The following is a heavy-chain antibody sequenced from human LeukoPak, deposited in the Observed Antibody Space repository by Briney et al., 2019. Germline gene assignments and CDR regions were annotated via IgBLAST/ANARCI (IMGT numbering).Heavy chain of an antibody. CDR3: ARVSVGATPPGDRPFDY. D-gene: IGHD1-26*01. J-gene: IGHJ4*02. V-gene: IGHV1-69*13. CDR2: IIPIFGTA. CDR1: GGTFSSYA. Sequence: PVASVKVSCKASGGTFSSYAISWVRQAPGQGLEWMGGIIPIFGTANYAQKFQGRVTITADESTSTAYMELSSLRSEDTAVYYCARVSVGATPPGDRPFDYGGQGTLVTVSS.